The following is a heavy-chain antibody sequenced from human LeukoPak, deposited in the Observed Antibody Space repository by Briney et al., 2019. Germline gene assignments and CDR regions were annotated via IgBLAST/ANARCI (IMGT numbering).Heavy chain of an antibody. V-gene: IGHV6-1*01. D-gene: IGHD4-11*01. CDR3: AKDTGDYRVRYFFDS. CDR1: GDSVSTNSAA. CDR2: TYYRSKWYN. J-gene: IGHJ4*02. Sequence: SQTLSLTFAISGDSVSTNSAAWNWIRQSPSRGLEWLGRTYYRSKWYNDYAVSVNSRITINPDTSKNQFSLQLNSVTPEDTAVYYCAKDTGDYRVRYFFDSWGQGTLVTVSS.